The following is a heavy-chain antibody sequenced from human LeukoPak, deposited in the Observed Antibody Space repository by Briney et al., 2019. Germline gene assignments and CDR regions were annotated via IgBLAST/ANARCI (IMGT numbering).Heavy chain of an antibody. V-gene: IGHV3-7*01. CDR3: ARGRYIDY. CDR2: IKEDGSEK. J-gene: IGHJ4*02. D-gene: IGHD1-1*01. CDR1: GFTFSTYW. Sequence: GGSLRLSCVVSGFTFSTYWMSWVRQAPGKGPEWVANIKEDGSEKYYVDSVKGRFTISRDNAKNSLYLQMNSLRVEDMAVYYCARGRYIDYWGQGTLVTVSS.